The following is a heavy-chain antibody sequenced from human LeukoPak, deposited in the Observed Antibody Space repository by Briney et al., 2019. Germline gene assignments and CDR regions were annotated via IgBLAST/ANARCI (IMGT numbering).Heavy chain of an antibody. Sequence: PSETLSLTCNVSGGSLNDYQWSWGRPSAGKGLEWLGRIYPSGSTNDNPSFKRRVTMSVDTSANQVSLKLLSVTAADTGVYFCAREGKWFRSYYYYMDVWGEGTMVTVSS. D-gene: IGHD3-10*01. CDR3: AREGKWFRSYYYYMDV. V-gene: IGHV4-4*07. J-gene: IGHJ6*03. CDR1: GGSLNDYQ. CDR2: IYPSGST.